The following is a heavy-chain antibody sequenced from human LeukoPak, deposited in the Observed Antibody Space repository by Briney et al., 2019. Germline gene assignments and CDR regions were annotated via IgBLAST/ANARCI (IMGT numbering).Heavy chain of an antibody. CDR1: GFTFEDYG. Sequence: PGGSLRLSCEASGFTFEDYGMTWVRQRPGKGLEYVCAINWNGDNPVYENSLRGRFTISRDNSKNTLYLQMTSLRAEDTAVYYCAQKGDFWSARGPGIQYFPYWGQGTLHSVP. D-gene: IGHD3-3*01. V-gene: IGHV3-20*04. CDR3: AQKGDFWSARGPGIQYFPY. CDR2: INWNGDNP. J-gene: IGHJ4*02.